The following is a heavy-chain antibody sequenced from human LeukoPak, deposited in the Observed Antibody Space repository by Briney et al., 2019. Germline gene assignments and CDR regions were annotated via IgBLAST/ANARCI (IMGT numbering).Heavy chain of an antibody. CDR2: ISSSSSTI. J-gene: IGHJ3*02. CDR1: GFTFSSYS. V-gene: IGHV3-48*04. CDR3: QTGAKDAFDI. Sequence: PGGSLRLSCAASGFTFSSYSMNWVRQAPGKGLECVSYISSSSSTIYYADSVKGRFTISRDNAKNSLYLQMNSLRAEDTAVYYCQTGAKDAFDIWGQGTMVTVSS.